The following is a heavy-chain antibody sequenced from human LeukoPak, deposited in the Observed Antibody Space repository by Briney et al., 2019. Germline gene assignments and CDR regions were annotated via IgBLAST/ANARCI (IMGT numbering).Heavy chain of an antibody. J-gene: IGHJ4*02. CDR1: GDTLSSNSAA. V-gene: IGHV6-1*01. CDR2: TYYRFKWYN. CDR3: ARADYGPGGLRFDY. Sequence: SQTLSLTCALSGDTLSSNSAAWNWIRQSPSRCLEWLGRTYYRFKWYNDYAVSVKSRITINPDTSKNQFSLQLNSVTPEDTAVYYCARADYGPGGLRFDYWGQGTLVTVSS. D-gene: IGHD3-10*01.